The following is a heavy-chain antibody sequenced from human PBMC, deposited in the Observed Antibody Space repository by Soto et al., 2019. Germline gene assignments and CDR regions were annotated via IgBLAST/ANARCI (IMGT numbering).Heavy chain of an antibody. J-gene: IGHJ6*02. CDR2: INHSGST. Sequence: QVQLQQWGAGLLKPSETLSLTCAVYGGSFSGYYWSWIRQPPGKGLEWIGEINHSGSTNYNPSLKSRVTISVDTFKNQFSLKLSSVTAADTAVYYCARGYYYDFWSGYYTGVYYYGMDVWGQGTTVTVSS. CDR1: GGSFSGYY. CDR3: ARGYYYDFWSGYYTGVYYYGMDV. V-gene: IGHV4-34*01. D-gene: IGHD3-3*01.